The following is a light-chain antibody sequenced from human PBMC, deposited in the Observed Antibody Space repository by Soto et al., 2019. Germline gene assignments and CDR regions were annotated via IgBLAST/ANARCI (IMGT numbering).Light chain of an antibody. J-gene: IGLJ2*01. Sequence: QSALTQPASVSGSPGQSITISCSGSSSNIGSNYVYWYQQLPGTAPKLLIYRNNQRPSGVPDRFSGSKSGTSASLAISGLRSEDEADYYCAAWDDSLSGYVVFGGGTKLTVL. CDR3: AAWDDSLSGYVV. V-gene: IGLV1-47*01. CDR1: SSNIGSNY. CDR2: RNN.